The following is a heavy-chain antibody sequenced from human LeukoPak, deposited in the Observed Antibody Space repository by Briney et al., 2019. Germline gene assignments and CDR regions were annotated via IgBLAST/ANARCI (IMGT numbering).Heavy chain of an antibody. CDR2: IYHSGST. D-gene: IGHD5-24*01. Sequence: SETLSLTCTVSGGSISSYYWSWIRQPPGKGLGWIGYIYHSGSTNYNPSLKSRVTISVDTSKNQFSLKLSSVTAADTAVYYCARGVVEMATNEGLDYWGQGTLVTVSS. CDR3: ARGVVEMATNEGLDY. J-gene: IGHJ4*02. CDR1: GGSISSYY. V-gene: IGHV4-59*01.